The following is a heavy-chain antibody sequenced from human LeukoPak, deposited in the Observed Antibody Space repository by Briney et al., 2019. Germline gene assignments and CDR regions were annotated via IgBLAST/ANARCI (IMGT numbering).Heavy chain of an antibody. CDR1: GFTFTNYA. D-gene: IGHD3-22*01. Sequence: PGGSLRLSCAASGFTFTNYAMSWVRQAPGKGLEWVSGMSGRGVSTYYADSVKGRFTISSDNSKNTLYLQMNSLRAEDTAVYYCTRSKYYYDSWGQGTLVTVSS. CDR3: TRSKYYYDS. CDR2: MSGRGVST. V-gene: IGHV3-23*01. J-gene: IGHJ4*02.